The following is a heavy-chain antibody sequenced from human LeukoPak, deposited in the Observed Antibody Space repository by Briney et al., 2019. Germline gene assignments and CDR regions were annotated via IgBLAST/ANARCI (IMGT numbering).Heavy chain of an antibody. CDR1: GFTISSYW. CDR3: AMNTEYCTNGVCSIDY. D-gene: IGHD2-8*01. J-gene: IGHJ4*02. V-gene: IGHV3-74*01. Sequence: TGGSLRLSCAASGFTISSYWMHWVRQAPGKGLVWVSRINSDGSSTSYADSVKGRFTISRDNAKNTLYLQMNSLRAEDTAVYYCAMNTEYCTNGVCSIDYWGQGTLVTVSS. CDR2: INSDGSST.